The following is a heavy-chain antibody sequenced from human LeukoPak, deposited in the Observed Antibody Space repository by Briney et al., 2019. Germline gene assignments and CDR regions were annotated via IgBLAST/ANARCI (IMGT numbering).Heavy chain of an antibody. D-gene: IGHD1-26*01. V-gene: IGHV3-74*01. Sequence: GGSLRLSCEASGFTFSSHWMHWVRQAPGKGLVWVSRIYDDGSRINYADSVKGRLTISRDNAKNTLYLDLHSLRAEDTAVYYCARDGRVTVGATRYGYWGQGTLVTVSS. CDR2: IYDDGSRI. CDR3: ARDGRVTVGATRYGY. J-gene: IGHJ4*02. CDR1: GFTFSSHW.